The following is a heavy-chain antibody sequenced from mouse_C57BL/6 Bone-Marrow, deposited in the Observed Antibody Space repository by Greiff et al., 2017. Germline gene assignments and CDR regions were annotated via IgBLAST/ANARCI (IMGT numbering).Heavy chain of an antibody. Sequence: QVQLKESGAELVRPGSSVKLSCKASGYTFTSYWMDWVKQRPGQGLEWIGNIYPSDSETHYNQKFKYKATLTVDKSSSTAYMQLSSLTSEESAVYYCARSGYYDAMDYWGQGTSFTVSS. J-gene: IGHJ4*01. D-gene: IGHD2-3*01. V-gene: IGHV1-61*01. CDR3: ARSGYYDAMDY. CDR1: GYTFTSYW. CDR2: IYPSDSET.